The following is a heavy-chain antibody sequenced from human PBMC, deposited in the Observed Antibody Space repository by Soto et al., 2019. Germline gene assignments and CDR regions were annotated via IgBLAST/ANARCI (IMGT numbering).Heavy chain of an antibody. CDR3: ARGAYSDSSSYFDY. Sequence: QVQLQESGPGLVKPSQTLSLTCTVSGGSISSGDYYWSWIRQPPGKGLEWLGYIYYSGTTYSSPSLQSRVTISVDTSKNQFSLKLNSVTAAGTAVYFCARGAYSDSSSYFDYWGQGTLVTVSS. D-gene: IGHD6-6*01. CDR2: IYYSGTT. CDR1: GGSISSGDYY. J-gene: IGHJ4*02. V-gene: IGHV4-30-4*01.